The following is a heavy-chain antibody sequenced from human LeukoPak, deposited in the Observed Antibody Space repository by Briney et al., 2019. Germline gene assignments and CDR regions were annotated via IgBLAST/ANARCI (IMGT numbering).Heavy chain of an antibody. D-gene: IGHD6-19*01. Sequence: ASVKVSCEASGYTFTSYGISWVRQAPGQGLEWMGWISAYNGNTNYAQKLQGRVTMTTDTSTSTAYMELRSLRSDDTAVYYCAREISPIAVAHDAFDIWGQGTMVTVSS. CDR2: ISAYNGNT. CDR1: GYTFTSYG. CDR3: AREISPIAVAHDAFDI. J-gene: IGHJ3*02. V-gene: IGHV1-18*01.